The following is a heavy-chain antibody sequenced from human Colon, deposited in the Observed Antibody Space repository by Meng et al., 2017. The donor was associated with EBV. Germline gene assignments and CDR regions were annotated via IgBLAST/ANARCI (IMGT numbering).Heavy chain of an antibody. Sequence: QVQLQQWGAGLVKPSXXLSLTCAVNXGSLSGAYWNWIRQPPGKGLEWIGEIIHGGSPSYNPSLKSRVTISIDTSKNQLSLMLSSVTAADTAVYFCARHKPLIYGSPYNSGWHADSWGQGTLVTVSS. CDR1: XGSLSGAY. CDR3: ARHKPLIYGSPYNSGWHADS. D-gene: IGHD6-19*01. J-gene: IGHJ4*02. V-gene: IGHV4-34*12. CDR2: IIHGGSP.